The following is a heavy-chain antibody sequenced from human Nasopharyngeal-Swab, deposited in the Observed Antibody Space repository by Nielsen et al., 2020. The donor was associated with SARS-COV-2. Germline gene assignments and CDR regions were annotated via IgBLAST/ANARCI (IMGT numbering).Heavy chain of an antibody. J-gene: IGHJ4*02. CDR1: GFTFSTST. V-gene: IGHV3-23*01. D-gene: IGHD6-19*01. CDR2: ITGSGDYT. Sequence: GGSLRLSCAASGFTFSTSTMSWVRQAPGKGLEWVSAITGSGDYTSYADSVKGRFTISRDNSKNTLYLQMNSLRAEDTAVYYCARDLPFERIAVAGTAFDYWGQGTLVTVSS. CDR3: ARDLPFERIAVAGTAFDY.